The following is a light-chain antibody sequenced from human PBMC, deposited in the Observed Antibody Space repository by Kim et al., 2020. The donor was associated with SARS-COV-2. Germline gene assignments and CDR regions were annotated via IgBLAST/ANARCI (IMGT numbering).Light chain of an antibody. CDR3: RSYTSSSTPGV. CDR2: DVS. CDR1: SSDIGGYNY. J-gene: IGLJ2*01. V-gene: IGLV2-14*03. Sequence: SSTISCTGTSSDIGGYNYVSWYQQHPGKAPKLMIYDVSKRPSGVSNRFSGSKSGNTASLTISGLQAEDEADYYCRSYTSSSTPGVFGGGTQLTVL.